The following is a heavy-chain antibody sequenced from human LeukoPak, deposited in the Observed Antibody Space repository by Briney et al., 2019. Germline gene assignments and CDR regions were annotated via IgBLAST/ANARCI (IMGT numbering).Heavy chain of an antibody. D-gene: IGHD3-10*01. CDR3: VSDGSGGYGDYYYGIDD. J-gene: IGHJ6*02. V-gene: IGHV1-18*01. CDR2: INAYNGNT. Sequence: AASVTVSFMSSVYTFTCYVIHWVRPAPGQGVAWMGWINAYNGNTNYAQKLQGRVTMTTDTSTSTAYMELRSLRSDHTAVYYFVSDGSGGYGDYYYGIDDWGQGTMVTVSS. CDR1: VYTFTCYV.